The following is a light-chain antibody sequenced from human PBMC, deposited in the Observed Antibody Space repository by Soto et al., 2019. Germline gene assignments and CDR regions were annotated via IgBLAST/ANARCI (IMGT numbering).Light chain of an antibody. Sequence: EIVLTQSPGTLSLSPGERATLSCRASQSVSSNFLAWYQQKPGQTPRLLIYGASSRATGIPDRFSGSGSGTDFTLTISRLEPEDFAVYYCQQSGSSPRFTFGPGTKVDIK. V-gene: IGKV3-20*01. CDR1: QSVSSNF. J-gene: IGKJ3*01. CDR3: QQSGSSPRFT. CDR2: GAS.